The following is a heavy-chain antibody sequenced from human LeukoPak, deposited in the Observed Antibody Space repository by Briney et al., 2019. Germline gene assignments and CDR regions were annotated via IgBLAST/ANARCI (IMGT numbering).Heavy chain of an antibody. J-gene: IGHJ4*02. D-gene: IGHD3-22*01. V-gene: IGHV4-34*01. Sequence: SETLSLTCAVYGGSFSGYYWSWIRQPPGKGLEWIGEINHSGSTNYNPSLKSRVTISVDTSKNQFSLKLSSVTAADTAVYYCARAQTYYYDSSGYYQPNFDYWGQGTLVTVSS. CDR2: INHSGST. CDR3: ARAQTYYYDSSGYYQPNFDY. CDR1: GGSFSGYY.